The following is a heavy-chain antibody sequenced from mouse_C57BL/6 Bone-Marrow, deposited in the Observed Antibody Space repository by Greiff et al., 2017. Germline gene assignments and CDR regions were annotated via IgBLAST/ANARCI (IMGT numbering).Heavy chain of an antibody. V-gene: IGHV5-12*01. J-gene: IGHJ2*01. CDR1: GFTFSDYY. Sequence: DVKLVESGGGLVQPGGSLKLSCAASGFTFSDYYMYWVRQTPEKRLEWVAYISNGGGSTYYPDTVKGRFTISRDNAKNTLYLQMSRLKSEDTAMYYCARYDYDGDYWGQGTTLTVSS. CDR2: ISNGGGST. D-gene: IGHD2-4*01. CDR3: ARYDYDGDY.